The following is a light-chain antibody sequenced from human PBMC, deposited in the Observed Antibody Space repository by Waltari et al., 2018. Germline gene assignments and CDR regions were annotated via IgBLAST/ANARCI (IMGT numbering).Light chain of an antibody. J-gene: IGKJ2*03. CDR3: QQYDNFPYS. V-gene: IGKV1-33*01. CDR1: QGINNY. Sequence: DIQMTQSPSPLSASVGDRVTITCRASQGINNYLSWYQQKPGKAPKRLIYYASSLESGVPSRFTGSGSGTDYSLTISSLQPEDIATYYCQQYDNFPYSFGQGTKVEI. CDR2: YAS.